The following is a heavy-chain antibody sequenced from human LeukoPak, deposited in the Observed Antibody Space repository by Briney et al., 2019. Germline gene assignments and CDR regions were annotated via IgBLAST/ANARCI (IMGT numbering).Heavy chain of an antibody. V-gene: IGHV3-23*01. CDR1: GFTFSSYA. J-gene: IGHJ4*02. CDR2: ISGSGSST. Sequence: GGSLRLSCAASGFTFSSYAMNWVRQAPGKGLEWVSTISGSGSSTYYADSVKGRFTISRDNSKNTLYLQMSSLRAEDTAVYYRAKLVRKGVAVAGFDYWGQGTLVTVSS. CDR3: AKLVRKGVAVAGFDY. D-gene: IGHD6-19*01.